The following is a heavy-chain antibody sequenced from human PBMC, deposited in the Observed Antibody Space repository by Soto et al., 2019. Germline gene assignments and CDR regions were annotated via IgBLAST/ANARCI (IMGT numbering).Heavy chain of an antibody. D-gene: IGHD6-13*01. CDR3: ARPSWVAAAGDNWYFDL. Sequence: QVQLVQSGAEVKKPGSSVKVSCKASGGTFSSYAISWVRQAPGQGLEWMGGIIPIFGTANYAQKFQGRVTIAADESTSTAYRELSSLRSEDTAVYYCARPSWVAAAGDNWYFDLWGRGTLVTVSS. CDR2: IIPIFGTA. J-gene: IGHJ2*01. CDR1: GGTFSSYA. V-gene: IGHV1-69*01.